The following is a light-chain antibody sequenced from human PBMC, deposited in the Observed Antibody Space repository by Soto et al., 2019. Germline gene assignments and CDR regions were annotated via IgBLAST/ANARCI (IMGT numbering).Light chain of an antibody. CDR3: LQDYNYPWT. CDR1: QDIRNN. CDR2: AAT. Sequence: AVQMTQSPSSLSASVGDRVTFTCRASQDIRNNLGWYQQKPGRAPKLLIYAATGLQTGVPSRFIGSGSGTDFTLTISTLQPEDFATYYCLQDYNYPWTFGQGTKVEVK. J-gene: IGKJ1*01. V-gene: IGKV1-6*01.